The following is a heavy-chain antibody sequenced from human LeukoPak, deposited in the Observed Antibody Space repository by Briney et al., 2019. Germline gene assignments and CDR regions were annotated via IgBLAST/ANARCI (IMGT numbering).Heavy chain of an antibody. Sequence: SVKVSCNASGGTFSSYAISWVRQAPGQGLEWMGGIIPIFGTANYAQKFQGRVTITADESTSTAYMELSSLRSEDTAVYYCARGGAPDDFWSGYYTGIGFDYWGQGTLVTVSS. CDR1: GGTFSSYA. J-gene: IGHJ4*02. V-gene: IGHV1-69*13. CDR3: ARGGAPDDFWSGYYTGIGFDY. CDR2: IIPIFGTA. D-gene: IGHD3-3*01.